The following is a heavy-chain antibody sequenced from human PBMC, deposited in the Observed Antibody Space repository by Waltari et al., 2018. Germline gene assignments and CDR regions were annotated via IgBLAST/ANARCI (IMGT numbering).Heavy chain of an antibody. CDR3: ARDREYYFDY. J-gene: IGHJ4*02. V-gene: IGHV3-23*01. CDR2: ISGNGDSI. D-gene: IGHD3-10*01. CDR1: GFTFSRHG. Sequence: EVQLLESGGGLLQPGGSLRLSCTASGFTFSRHGMSWVRQAPGNGLEWVSEISGNGDSIYYPDSVNGRFTISRDNSKNTLYLQMNSLSVEDTAIYFCARDREYYFDYWGQGTPVTVSS.